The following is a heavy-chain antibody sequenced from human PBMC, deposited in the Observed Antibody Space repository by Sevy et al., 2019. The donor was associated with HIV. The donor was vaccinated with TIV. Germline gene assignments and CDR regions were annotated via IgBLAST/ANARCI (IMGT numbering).Heavy chain of an antibody. CDR2: VSYDGNNK. V-gene: IGHV3-30*04. D-gene: IGHD2-21*01. Sequence: GGSLRLSCAASGFTFNSYPMYWVRQAPGKGLEWVATVSYDGNNKYYGDSVNGRFTISRDNSKNTLYLQMNTVRPEDTALYYCARDAAEGPYGDTFFSNWFDAWGQGTLVTVSS. CDR1: GFTFNSYP. CDR3: ARDAAEGPYGDTFFSNWFDA. J-gene: IGHJ5*02.